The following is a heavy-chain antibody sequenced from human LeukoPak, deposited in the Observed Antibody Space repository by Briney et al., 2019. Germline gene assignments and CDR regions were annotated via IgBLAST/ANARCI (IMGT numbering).Heavy chain of an antibody. CDR2: IYHNGST. CDR3: ASRNGYYGSGRAYYFDY. CDR1: RYSIAIGYF. J-gene: IGHJ4*02. V-gene: IGHV4-38-2*01. Sequence: SSETLSLTCAVSRYSIAIGYFWAWIRQPPGKGLEWIGTIYHNGSTYYNPSLKSRLSISVDTSKNQCSLKLSSVTAADTAVYYCASRNGYYGSGRAYYFDYWGQGKLVTVSS. D-gene: IGHD3-10*01.